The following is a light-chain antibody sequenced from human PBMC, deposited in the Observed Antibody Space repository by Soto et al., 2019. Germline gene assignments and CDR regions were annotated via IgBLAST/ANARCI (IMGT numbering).Light chain of an antibody. J-gene: IGKJ4*01. CDR3: QQYYSTPLT. Sequence: DIVMTQSPDSLAVSLGERAIINCKSSQTVLYSSNTKNYLAWYQQKPGQPPKLLIYWASTRQSGVPDRFSGSGSGTDFTLTISSLQAEDVAVYYCQQYYSTPLTFGGGTKVELK. CDR2: WAS. CDR1: QTVLYSSNTKNY. V-gene: IGKV4-1*01.